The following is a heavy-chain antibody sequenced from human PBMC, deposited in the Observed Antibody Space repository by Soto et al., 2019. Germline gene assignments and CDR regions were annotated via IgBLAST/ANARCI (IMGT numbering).Heavy chain of an antibody. V-gene: IGHV4-30-4*01. CDR3: AREMATTRDDAFDI. D-gene: IGHD5-12*01. Sequence: TLSLTCTVSGGSISSGDYYWSWIRQPPGKGLEWIGYIYYSGSTYYNPSLKSRVTISVDTSKNQFSLKLSSVTAADTAVYYCAREMATTRDDAFDIWGQGTMVTVSS. J-gene: IGHJ3*02. CDR1: GGSISSGDYY. CDR2: IYYSGST.